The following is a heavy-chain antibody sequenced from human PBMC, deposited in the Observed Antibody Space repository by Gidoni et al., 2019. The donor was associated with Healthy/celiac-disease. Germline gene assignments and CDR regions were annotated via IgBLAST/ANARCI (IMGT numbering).Heavy chain of an antibody. J-gene: IGHJ4*02. CDR2: ISGSGGST. CDR1: GFTFSSSA. CDR3: AKDFSRAVVVTAIRG. D-gene: IGHD2-21*02. V-gene: IGHV3-23*01. Sequence: EVQLLESGGGLVQPGGSLRLSCAASGFTFSSSAMSWVRQAPGKGLEWVSAISGSGGSTYYADSVKGRFTISRDNSKNTLYLQMNSLRAEDTAVYYCAKDFSRAVVVTAIRGWGQGTLVTVSS.